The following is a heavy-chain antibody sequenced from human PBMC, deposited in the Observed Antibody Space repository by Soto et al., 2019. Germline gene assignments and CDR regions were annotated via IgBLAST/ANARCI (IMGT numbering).Heavy chain of an antibody. J-gene: IGHJ4*02. CDR2: IYYSGST. Sequence: SETLSLTCTVSGGSISSYYWSWIRQPPGKGLEWIGYIYYSGSTNYNPSLKSRVTISVDTSKNQFSLKLSSVTAADTAVYYCARRMQQWGLPAAMFFDYWGQGTLVTGSS. CDR1: GGSISSYY. D-gene: IGHD2-2*01. CDR3: ARRMQQWGLPAAMFFDY. V-gene: IGHV4-59*08.